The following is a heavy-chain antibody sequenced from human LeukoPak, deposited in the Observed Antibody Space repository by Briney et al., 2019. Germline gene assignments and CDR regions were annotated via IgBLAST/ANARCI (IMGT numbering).Heavy chain of an antibody. Sequence: SGGSLRLSCAASGFTVSSNCMTWVRQAAGKGLEWVSFLRAGGNIYYADSVKGRFTISRDSSKNTLYLQMNSLRVEDTAVYYCARVVSDTSGWYHFDHWGQGTLVTVSS. J-gene: IGHJ4*02. D-gene: IGHD6-19*01. V-gene: IGHV3-53*01. CDR1: GFTVSSNC. CDR3: ARVVSDTSGWYHFDH. CDR2: LRAGGNI.